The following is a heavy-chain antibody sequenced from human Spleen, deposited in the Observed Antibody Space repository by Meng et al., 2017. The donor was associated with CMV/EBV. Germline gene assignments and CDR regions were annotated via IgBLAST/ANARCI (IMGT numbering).Heavy chain of an antibody. Sequence: QMQLQESGPGLVKPSGTLSMTCTVSGGSISSSSYYWGWIRQPPGKGLEWIGSIYYSGSTYYNPSLKSRVTISVDTSKNQFSLKLSSVTAADTAVYYCARGDYGDYVLFDYWGQGTLVTVSS. CDR2: IYYSGST. CDR1: GGSISSSSYY. J-gene: IGHJ4*02. D-gene: IGHD4-17*01. CDR3: ARGDYGDYVLFDY. V-gene: IGHV4-39*07.